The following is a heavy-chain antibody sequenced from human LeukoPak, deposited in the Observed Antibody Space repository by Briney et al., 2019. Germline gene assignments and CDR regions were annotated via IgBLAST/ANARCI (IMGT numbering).Heavy chain of an antibody. D-gene: IGHD3-22*01. Sequence: ASVKVSCKASGYTFTSYDINWVRQATAHGLEWMGWMNPNSGNTGYAQKFQGRVTMTRNTSISTAYMELSSLRSEDTAVYYCARGRLESFSYYYDSSGYYSDAFDIRGQGTMVTVSS. V-gene: IGHV1-8*01. J-gene: IGHJ3*02. CDR1: GYTFTSYD. CDR3: ARGRLESFSYYYDSSGYYSDAFDI. CDR2: MNPNSGNT.